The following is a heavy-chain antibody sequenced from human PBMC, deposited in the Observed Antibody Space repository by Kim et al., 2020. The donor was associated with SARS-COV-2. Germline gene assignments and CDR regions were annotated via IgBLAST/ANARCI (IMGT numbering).Heavy chain of an antibody. CDR2: ISSRRSDT. Sequence: GGSLRLSCEVSGFIVNTYSMNWVRQAPGKGLEWVSFISSRRSDTYCADSLKGRFTISRDNAKNSVYLQINSLRVEDTGVYYCARMNCPGGNCYAGPYYYGMDVWGQGTTVTVSS. V-gene: IGHV3-21*06. J-gene: IGHJ6*02. CDR3: ARMNCPGGNCYAGPYYYGMDV. CDR1: GFIVNTYS. D-gene: IGHD2-15*01.